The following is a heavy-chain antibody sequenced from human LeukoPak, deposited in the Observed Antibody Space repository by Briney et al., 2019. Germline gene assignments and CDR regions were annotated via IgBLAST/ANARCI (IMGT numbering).Heavy chain of an antibody. CDR2: IDTVGNT. CDR3: IRIRTREHQYGMDV. V-gene: IGHV3-13*01. D-gene: IGHD1-26*01. CDR1: GFPFSNYD. J-gene: IGHJ6*02. Sequence: GGSLRLSCGASGFPFSNYDLHWVRQAPGKGLDWVSAIDTVGNTYYSGSVKGRFTISRENAQNSLFLQMNSLRDGDTALYYCIRIRTREHQYGMDVWGQGTTVTVSS.